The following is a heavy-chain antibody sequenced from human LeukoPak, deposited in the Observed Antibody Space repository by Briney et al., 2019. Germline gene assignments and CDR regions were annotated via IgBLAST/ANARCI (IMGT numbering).Heavy chain of an antibody. CDR1: GGTFSSYG. V-gene: IGHV1-69*06. D-gene: IGHD6-13*01. CDR2: IIPIFGTA. CDR3: ARGRPTTSIAAAGVNWFDP. J-gene: IGHJ5*02. Sequence: SVKVSCKASGGTFSSYGISWVRQAPGQGLEWMGGIIPIFGTANYAQKFQGRVTITADKSTNTAYMELSSLRSEDTAVYYCARGRPTTSIAAAGVNWFDPWGQGTLVTVSS.